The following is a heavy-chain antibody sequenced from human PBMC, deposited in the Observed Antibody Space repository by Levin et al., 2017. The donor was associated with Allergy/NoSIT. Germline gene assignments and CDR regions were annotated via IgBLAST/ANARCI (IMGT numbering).Heavy chain of an antibody. CDR2: ISPYNGKT. Sequence: ASVKVSCKASGYTFRNYGLSWVRQAPGQGLEWMGWISPYNGKTSHAQKFQDRVTMTTDTVTTTAYLYLRSLRSDDTAVYYCARDHGYSGYLLVWGQGTLVTVSS. D-gene: IGHD5-12*01. V-gene: IGHV1-18*01. CDR3: ARDHGYSGYLLV. CDR1: GYTFRNYG. J-gene: IGHJ4*02.